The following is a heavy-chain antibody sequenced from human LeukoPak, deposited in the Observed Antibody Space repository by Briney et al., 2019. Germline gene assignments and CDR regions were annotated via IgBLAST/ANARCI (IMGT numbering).Heavy chain of an antibody. CDR2: INNTRST. J-gene: IGHJ4*01. Sequence: SETLSLTCTVSGASISSYYWNWIRQSPGKGLEWIGYINNTRSTSNNPSLKSRVTISGDTTKNQFSLRLSSVTAADPAVYYCARQTRHRVPPTYNLAVGRRGAFDYWGHGTLVTVSS. V-gene: IGHV4-59*08. CDR1: GASISSYY. CDR3: ARQTRHRVPPTYNLAVGRRGAFDY. D-gene: IGHD5-24*01.